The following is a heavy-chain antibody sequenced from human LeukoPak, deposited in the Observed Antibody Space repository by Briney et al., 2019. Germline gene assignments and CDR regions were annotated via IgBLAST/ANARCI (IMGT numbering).Heavy chain of an antibody. Sequence: SVNVSCEASRYILTSYYIHWVRPAPGQGLEWMGWINPNNGGTKYAQKFQGRVTMTSDTSISTAYMELSRLRSDDTAVYYCARDRGSSWYGDYWGQGTLVTVSS. V-gene: IGHV1-2*02. CDR3: ARDRGSSWYGDY. D-gene: IGHD6-13*01. J-gene: IGHJ4*02. CDR2: INPNNGGT. CDR1: RYILTSYY.